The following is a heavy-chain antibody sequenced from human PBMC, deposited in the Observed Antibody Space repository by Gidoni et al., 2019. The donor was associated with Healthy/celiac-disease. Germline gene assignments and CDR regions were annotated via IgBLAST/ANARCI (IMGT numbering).Heavy chain of an antibody. V-gene: IGHV3-30*18. J-gene: IGHJ3*02. CDR3: AKVRNYDILTGYLSAFDI. CDR2: ISYDGSNK. Sequence: QVQLVESGGGVVQPGRSLRLSCAASGFTFSSYGMHWVRQAPGKGLEWVAVISYDGSNKYYADSVKGRFTISRDNSKNTLYLQMNSLRAEDTAVYYCAKVRNYDILTGYLSAFDIWGQGTMVTVSS. D-gene: IGHD3-9*01. CDR1: GFTFSSYG.